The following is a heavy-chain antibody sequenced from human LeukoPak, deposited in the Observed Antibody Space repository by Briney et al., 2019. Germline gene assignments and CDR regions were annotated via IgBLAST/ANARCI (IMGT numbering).Heavy chain of an antibody. CDR3: ATAHPLGWLPVDY. CDR2: FDPEDGET. V-gene: IGHV1-24*01. J-gene: IGHJ4*02. CDR1: GYTLTELS. Sequence: ASVKVSCKVSGYTLTELSMHWVRQAPGKGLEWMGGFDPEDGETIYAQKFQGRVTMTEDTSTDTAYMELSSPRSEDTAVYYCATAHPLGWLPVDYWGQGTLVTVSS. D-gene: IGHD4-23*01.